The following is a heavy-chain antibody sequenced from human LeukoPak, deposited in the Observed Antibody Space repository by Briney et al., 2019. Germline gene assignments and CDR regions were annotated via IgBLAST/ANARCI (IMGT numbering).Heavy chain of an antibody. J-gene: IGHJ4*02. CDR3: ARDLVRVMAGTTSGY. Sequence: GGSLRLSCAASGFTFSSYEMNWVRQAPGKGLEWVSYISSSGSTIYYADSVKGRFTTSRDNAKNLLYLQMNSLRAEDTAAYYCARDLVRVMAGTTSGYWGQGTLVTVSS. CDR1: GFTFSSYE. V-gene: IGHV3-48*03. CDR2: ISSSGSTI. D-gene: IGHD1-7*01.